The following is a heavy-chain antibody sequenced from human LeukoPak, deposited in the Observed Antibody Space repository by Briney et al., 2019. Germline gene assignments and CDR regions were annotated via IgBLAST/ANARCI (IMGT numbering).Heavy chain of an antibody. D-gene: IGHD2-15*01. J-gene: IGHJ4*02. CDR1: GFMFDDSA. V-gene: IGHV3-43*02. CDR2: ISRDGVST. Sequence: GGSLRLSCAASGFMFDDSAMHWVRQAPGKGLEWVSLISRDGVSTFYADSVKGRFTISRDNSKNSLSLQMDSLTTEDTALYYCAKEGYSHTSNYFDNWGQGILVTVSS. CDR3: AKEGYSHTSNYFDN.